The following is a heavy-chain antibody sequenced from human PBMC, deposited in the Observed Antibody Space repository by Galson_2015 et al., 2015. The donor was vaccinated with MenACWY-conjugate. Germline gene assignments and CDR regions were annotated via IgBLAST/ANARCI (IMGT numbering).Heavy chain of an antibody. CDR2: MYFSGSS. CDR3: ARGLLGGPGIVDAFDI. CDR1: GGSISSHY. D-gene: IGHD1-26*01. Sequence: ETLSLTCTVSGGSISSHYSTWIRQPPGKGLEWIGYMYFSGSSNFNPSLKSRVTMSVDTSKSQFSLKLTSVTAADTAMYYCARGLLGGPGIVDAFDIWGQGTAVTVSS. V-gene: IGHV4-59*11. J-gene: IGHJ3*02.